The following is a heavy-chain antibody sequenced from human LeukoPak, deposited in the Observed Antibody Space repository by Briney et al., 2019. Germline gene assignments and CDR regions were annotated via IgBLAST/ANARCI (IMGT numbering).Heavy chain of an antibody. CDR3: AKPPLAYSSSNNWFDP. J-gene: IGHJ5*02. V-gene: IGHV3-23*01. CDR1: GFTFSSYA. Sequence: QSGGSLRLSCAASGFTFSSYAMSWVRQAPGKGLEWVSAISGSGGSTYYADSVKGRFTISRDNSKNTLYLQMNSLRAEDTAVYYCAKPPLAYSSSNNWFDPWGQGTLVTVSS. CDR2: ISGSGGST. D-gene: IGHD6-13*01.